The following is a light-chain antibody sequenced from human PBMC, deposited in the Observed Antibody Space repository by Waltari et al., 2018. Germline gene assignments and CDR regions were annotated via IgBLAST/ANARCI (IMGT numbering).Light chain of an antibody. CDR1: SNDVGGYGA. CDR3: SSHTSTVPHV. V-gene: IGLV2-14*01. CDR2: EVS. J-gene: IGLJ1*01. Sequence: QSALTQPASVPGSPGQSVSISCTGTSNDVGGYGAVHWYQQSPGKAPKLMIYEVSYRPSGVSSRFSGSKSGNTASLTISGLQAEDEAVYYCSSHTSTVPHVFGTGTKVTVV.